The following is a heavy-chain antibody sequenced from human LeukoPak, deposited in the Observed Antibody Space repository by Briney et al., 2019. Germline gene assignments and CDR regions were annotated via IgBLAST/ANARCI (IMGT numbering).Heavy chain of an antibody. V-gene: IGHV1-2*02. J-gene: IGHJ3*02. CDR2: INPNSGGT. CDR1: GYTFTGYY. CDR3: ARGRGRVAGTVKINDAFDI. D-gene: IGHD6-19*01. Sequence: ASVKVSCKASGYTFTGYYMHWVRQAPGQGLEWMGWINPNSGGTNYAQKFQGRVTMTRDTSISTAYMELSRRRSDDTAVYYCARGRGRVAGTVKINDAFDIWGQGTMVTVSS.